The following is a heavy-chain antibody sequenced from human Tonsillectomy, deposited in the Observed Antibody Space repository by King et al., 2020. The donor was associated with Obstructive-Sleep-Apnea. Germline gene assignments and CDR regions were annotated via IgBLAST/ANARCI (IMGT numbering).Heavy chain of an antibody. V-gene: IGHV3-30*04. J-gene: IGHJ4*02. CDR1: GVTFSSYA. CDR2: ISYDGSNK. D-gene: IGHD3-10*01. Sequence: QVQLVESGGGVVQPGRSLRLSCAASGVTFSSYAMHWVRQAPVKGLQWVAVISYDGSNKYYLESMKGRFTISRDNSKNTLYLQMNSLRAEDKAVYYCARDQDGSGSYYIGAGYWGQGTLVTVSS. CDR3: ARDQDGSGSYYIGAGY.